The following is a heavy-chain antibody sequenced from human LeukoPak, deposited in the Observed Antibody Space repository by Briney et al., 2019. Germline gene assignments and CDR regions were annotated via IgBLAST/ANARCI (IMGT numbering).Heavy chain of an antibody. D-gene: IGHD2-2*01. CDR3: ARESTAIVVAPTALDY. V-gene: IGHV1-18*01. Sequence: ASVKVSCKASGYTVTSYGISWVRQAPGQGLEWMGWISAYNGNTNYAQKLQGRVTMTTDTSTSTAYMELRSLRSDDTAVYYCARESTAIVVAPTALDYWGQATLVTVSS. J-gene: IGHJ4*02. CDR1: GYTVTSYG. CDR2: ISAYNGNT.